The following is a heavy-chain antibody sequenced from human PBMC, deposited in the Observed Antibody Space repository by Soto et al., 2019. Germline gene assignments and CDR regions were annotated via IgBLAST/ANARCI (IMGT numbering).Heavy chain of an antibody. D-gene: IGHD1-26*01. CDR1: GFTFSSYG. CDR2: IWYDGSNK. CDR3: ASWVVGNDY. Sequence: QVQLVESGGGVVQPGRSLRLSCAASGFTFSSYGMHWVRQAPGKGLEWVAVIWYDGSNKYYADSVKGRFTISRDNSKNTLYLQMNSLRAEDTAVYYCASWVVGNDYWGQGTLVTVSS. J-gene: IGHJ4*02. V-gene: IGHV3-33*01.